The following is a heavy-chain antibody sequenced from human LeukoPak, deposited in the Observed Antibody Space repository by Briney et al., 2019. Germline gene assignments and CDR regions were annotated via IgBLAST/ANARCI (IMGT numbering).Heavy chain of an antibody. CDR1: GFTFSSYG. CDR3: ARDFCSGGSCYRDY. CDR2: ISSSSSTI. V-gene: IGHV3-48*01. J-gene: IGHJ4*02. D-gene: IGHD2-15*01. Sequence: PGGSLRLSCAASGFTFSSYGMTWVRQAPGKGLEWVSYISSSSSTIYYADSVKGRFTISRDNAKNSLYLQLNSLRAEDTAVYYCARDFCSGGSCYRDYWGQGTLVTVSS.